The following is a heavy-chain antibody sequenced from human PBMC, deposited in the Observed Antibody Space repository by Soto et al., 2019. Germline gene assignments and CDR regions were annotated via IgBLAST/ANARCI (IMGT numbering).Heavy chain of an antibody. Sequence: GESLKISCKGSGYSFTSYWIGWVRQMPGKGLEWMGIIYPGDSDTRYSPSFQGQVTISADKSISTAYLQWSSLKASDTAMYYCASLLKLNMYYYDSSAHDAFDIWGQGTMVTVSS. CDR1: GYSFTSYW. V-gene: IGHV5-51*01. CDR2: IYPGDSDT. J-gene: IGHJ3*02. CDR3: ASLLKLNMYYYDSSAHDAFDI. D-gene: IGHD3-22*01.